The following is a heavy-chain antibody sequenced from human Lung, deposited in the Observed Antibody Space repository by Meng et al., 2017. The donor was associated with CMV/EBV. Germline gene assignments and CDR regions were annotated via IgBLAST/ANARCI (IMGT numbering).Heavy chain of an antibody. CDR1: AGSISSYGSF. J-gene: IGHJ4*02. D-gene: IGHD3-22*01. CDR2: IYYSGGT. CDR3: VRYYDRSGHHYFDY. V-gene: IGHV4-39*02. Sequence: SETLSLXCSVSAGSISSYGSFWGWIRQPPGKGLEWIGMIYYSGGTHYNPSLTSRVIVSVDTSKKNFSLKLSSVTASDTAVYYCVRYYDRSGHHYFDYWGQGSXVNGAS.